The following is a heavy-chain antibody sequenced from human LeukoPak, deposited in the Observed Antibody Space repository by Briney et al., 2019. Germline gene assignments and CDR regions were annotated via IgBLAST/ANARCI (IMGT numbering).Heavy chain of an antibody. Sequence: GGSLRLSCAAAGFTVSSNHMSWVRQGPGQGLAWVSVIYSGGSTYYADSVEGRFTISRDNSKNTLYLQMNSLRADDTAVYYCASHSSSWYGFDYWGQGTLVTVSS. CDR1: GFTVSSNH. CDR2: IYSGGST. CDR3: ASHSSSWYGFDY. J-gene: IGHJ4*02. D-gene: IGHD6-13*01. V-gene: IGHV3-53*01.